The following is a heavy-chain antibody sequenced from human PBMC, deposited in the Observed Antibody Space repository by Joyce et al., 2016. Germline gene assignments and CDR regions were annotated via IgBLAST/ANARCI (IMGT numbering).Heavy chain of an antibody. Sequence: QLQLQESGSGLVKPSQTLSLTCAFSGGSISSGGYSWSWIRQPPGRGLEWIGYIFHSGSTSYNPPLKTRVTISVDRSKNQFSLKLCSVTAADTAVYYCASASEFNAYIWFDPWGQGTLVTVSS. CDR3: ASASEFNAYIWFDP. CDR2: IFHSGST. D-gene: IGHD2-2*01. V-gene: IGHV4-30-2*01. CDR1: GGSISSGGYS. J-gene: IGHJ5*02.